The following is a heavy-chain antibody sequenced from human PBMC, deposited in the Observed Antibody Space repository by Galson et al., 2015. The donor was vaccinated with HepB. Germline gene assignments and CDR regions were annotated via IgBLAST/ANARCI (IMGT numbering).Heavy chain of an antibody. Sequence: SGGTFSSYTISWVRQAPGQGLEWMGRIIPILGIANYAQKFQGRVTITADKSTSTAYMELSSLRSEDTAVYYCAKLGDSSGWYTDDAFDIWGQGTMVTVSS. CDR1: GGTFSSYT. D-gene: IGHD6-19*01. J-gene: IGHJ3*02. V-gene: IGHV1-69*02. CDR2: IIPILGIA. CDR3: AKLGDSSGWYTDDAFDI.